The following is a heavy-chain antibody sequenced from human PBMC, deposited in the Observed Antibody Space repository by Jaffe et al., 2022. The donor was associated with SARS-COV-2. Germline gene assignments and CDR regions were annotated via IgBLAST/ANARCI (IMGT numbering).Heavy chain of an antibody. Sequence: QVQLQESGPGLVKPSETLSLTCTVSGGSISSYYWSWIRQPPGKGLEWIGYIYYSGSTNYNPSLKSRVTISVDTSKNQFSLKLSSVTAADTAVYYCASQYCSSTSCYGDDAFDIWGQGTMVTVSS. CDR2: IYYSGST. CDR1: GGSISSYY. V-gene: IGHV4-59*01. CDR3: ASQYCSSTSCYGDDAFDI. J-gene: IGHJ3*02. D-gene: IGHD2-2*01.